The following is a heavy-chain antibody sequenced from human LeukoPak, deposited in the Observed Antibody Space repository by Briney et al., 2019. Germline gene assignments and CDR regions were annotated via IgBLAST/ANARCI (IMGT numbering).Heavy chain of an antibody. Sequence: SETLSLTCAVYGGSFSGYYWSWIRQPPGQGLEWIGEINHSGSTNYNPSLKSRVTISVDTSKNQFSLKLSSVTAADTAVYYCALFDYDSSGYYYEWDYWGQGTLVTVSS. CDR2: INHSGST. CDR1: GGSFSGYY. V-gene: IGHV4-34*01. D-gene: IGHD3-22*01. CDR3: ALFDYDSSGYYYEWDY. J-gene: IGHJ4*02.